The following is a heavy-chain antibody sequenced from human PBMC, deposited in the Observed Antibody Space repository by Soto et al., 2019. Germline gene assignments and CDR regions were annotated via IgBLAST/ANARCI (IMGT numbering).Heavy chain of an antibody. CDR3: ARQVDTAMVYYYYYGMDV. CDR2: IIPIFGTA. CDR1: GCTFSSYA. D-gene: IGHD5-18*01. J-gene: IGHJ6*02. Sequence: SVKVSCKASGCTFSSYAISWVRQAPGQGLEWMGGIIPIFGTANYAQKFQGRVTITADKSTSTAYMELRSLRSDDTAVYYCARQVDTAMVYYYYYGMDVWGQGTTVTVSS. V-gene: IGHV1-69*06.